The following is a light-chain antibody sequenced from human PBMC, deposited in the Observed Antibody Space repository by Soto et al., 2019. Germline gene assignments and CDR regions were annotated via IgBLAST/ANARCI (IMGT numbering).Light chain of an antibody. CDR2: QDS. CDR3: QAWDSSTGV. CDR1: KLGDKY. J-gene: IGLJ1*01. V-gene: IGLV3-1*01. Sequence: SYELTQPPSVSVSPGQTASITCSGEKLGDKYACWYQQKPGQSPVLVIYQDSKRPSGIPERFSGSNSGNTATLTISGTQAMDAADYYCQAWDSSTGVFGTGTKLTVL.